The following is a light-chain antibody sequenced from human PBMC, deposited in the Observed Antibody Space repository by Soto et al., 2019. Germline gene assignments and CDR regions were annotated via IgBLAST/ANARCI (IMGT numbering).Light chain of an antibody. CDR2: AAS. CDR3: QQYGSSPRT. CDR1: RNIRNL. Sequence: DIQLTQSPSTLSAAVGYSVTITCRASRNIRNLLAWYQQKPGKAPNLLIYAASSLETGVPSRFSGSGSGTDFTLTISRMEPEDFAVYCCQQYGSSPRTFGQGTKVDIK. J-gene: IGKJ1*01. V-gene: IGKV1-5*01.